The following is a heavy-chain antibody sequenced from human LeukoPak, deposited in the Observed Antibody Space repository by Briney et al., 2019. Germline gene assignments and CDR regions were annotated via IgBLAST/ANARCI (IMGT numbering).Heavy chain of an antibody. D-gene: IGHD5-18*01. J-gene: IGHJ6*02. CDR3: ARDQRGYSYGYNYGMDV. Sequence: RRSLRVSCAASGFIFSSYGMHWVRQAPGKGLEWVAVIWYDGSNKYYADSVKGRFTISRDNSKNTLYLQMNSLRAEDTAVYYCARDQRGYSYGYNYGMDVWGQRTTVADSS. V-gene: IGHV3-33*01. CDR1: GFIFSSYG. CDR2: IWYDGSNK.